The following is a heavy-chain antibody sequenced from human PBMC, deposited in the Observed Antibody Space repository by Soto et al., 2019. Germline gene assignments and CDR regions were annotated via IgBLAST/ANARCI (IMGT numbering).Heavy chain of an antibody. CDR3: ARIGDCTNGVCYLGGWDY. D-gene: IGHD2-8*01. J-gene: IGHJ4*02. V-gene: IGHV2-26*01. CDR1: GFSLSNARMG. CDR2: IFSNDEK. Sequence: GSGPTLVNPTETLTLTCTVSGFSLSNARMGVSWIRQPPGKALEWLAHIFSNDEKSYSTSLKSRLTISKDTSKSQVVLTMTNMDPVDTATYYCARIGDCTNGVCYLGGWDYWGQGTLVTVSS.